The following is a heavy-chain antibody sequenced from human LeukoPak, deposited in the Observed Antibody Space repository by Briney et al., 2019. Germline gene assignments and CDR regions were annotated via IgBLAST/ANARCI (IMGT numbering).Heavy chain of an antibody. CDR3: ATFETGHSADAFDF. J-gene: IGHJ3*01. CDR2: ISHSGGTT. D-gene: IGHD1-1*01. Sequence: PGGSLRLSCAASGFTFSSFPMSWVRQAPGKGLEWVSGISHSGGTTDYADSVKGRFTISRDKSKNSLYLQMKSLRAEDTAVYYCATFETGHSADAFDFWGQGTMVTVSS. V-gene: IGHV3-23*01. CDR1: GFTFSSFP.